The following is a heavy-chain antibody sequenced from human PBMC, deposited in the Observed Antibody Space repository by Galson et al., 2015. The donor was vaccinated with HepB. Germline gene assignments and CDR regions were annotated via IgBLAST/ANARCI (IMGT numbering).Heavy chain of an antibody. Sequence: SVKVSCKASGYTFTGYYMHWVRQAPGQGLEWMGRINPNSGGTNYAQKFQGRVTMTRDTSISTAYMELSRLRSDDTAVYYCARDFGYSSGWEPWGQGTLVTVSS. CDR2: INPNSGGT. CDR1: GYTFTGYY. J-gene: IGHJ4*02. D-gene: IGHD6-19*01. V-gene: IGHV1-2*06. CDR3: ARDFGYSSGWEP.